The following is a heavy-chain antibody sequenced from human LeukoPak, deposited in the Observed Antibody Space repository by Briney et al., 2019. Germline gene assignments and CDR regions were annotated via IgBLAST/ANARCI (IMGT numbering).Heavy chain of an antibody. D-gene: IGHD6-19*01. CDR2: IKQDGSEK. Sequence: GGSLRLSCAASGFTFSSYWMSWVRQAPGKGLEWVANIKQDGSEKYYVDSVKGRLTISRDNAKNSLYLQMNSLRAEDTAVYYCARVGSSGWYGQANGYWGQGTLVTVSS. J-gene: IGHJ4*02. V-gene: IGHV3-7*03. CDR3: ARVGSSGWYGQANGY. CDR1: GFTFSSYW.